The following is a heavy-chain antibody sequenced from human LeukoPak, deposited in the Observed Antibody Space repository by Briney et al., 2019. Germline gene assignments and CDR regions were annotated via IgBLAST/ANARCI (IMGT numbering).Heavy chain of an antibody. CDR2: IYYSGST. CDR3: ASQSFSSTSSLDD. V-gene: IGHV4-30-4*01. Sequence: SEALSLTCTVSGGSISSGDYYWSWIRQPPGKGLEWIGYIYYSGSTYYNPSLKSRVTISVDTSKNQFSLKLSSVTAADTAVYYCASQSFSSTSSLDDWGQGTLVTVSS. J-gene: IGHJ4*02. CDR1: GGSISSGDYY. D-gene: IGHD2-2*01.